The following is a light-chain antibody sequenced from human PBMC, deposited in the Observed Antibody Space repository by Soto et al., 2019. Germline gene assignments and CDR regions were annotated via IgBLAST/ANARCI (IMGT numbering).Light chain of an antibody. Sequence: EIVLTQSPGILSLSPGERATLSCRASQSVSSSYIGGYQQKPGQAPRLLMYGASRRATGIPDRFSGSGSGTDFTLTISRLEPEDFAVYYCQQYGTQPYYFGQGTKVEIK. J-gene: IGKJ2*01. V-gene: IGKV3-20*01. CDR3: QQYGTQPYY. CDR1: QSVSSSY. CDR2: GAS.